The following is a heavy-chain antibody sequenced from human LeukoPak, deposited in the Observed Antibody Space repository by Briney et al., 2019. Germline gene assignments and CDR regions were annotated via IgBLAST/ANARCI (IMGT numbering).Heavy chain of an antibody. D-gene: IGHD4-17*01. CDR3: ARKGMTTVTFAVD. V-gene: IGHV4-34*01. Sequence: PSETLSLTCAVDGGSLSGYSWSLIRQPPGKGLEWIGEINHSGSTNYNPSLKSRVTISIDTSKNHFSLKLSSVTAADTAVYYCARKGMTTVTFAVDWGQGTLVTVSS. CDR1: GGSLSGYS. J-gene: IGHJ4*02. CDR2: INHSGST.